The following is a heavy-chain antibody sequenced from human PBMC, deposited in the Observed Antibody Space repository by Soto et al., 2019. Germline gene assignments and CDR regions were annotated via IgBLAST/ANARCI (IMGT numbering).Heavy chain of an antibody. V-gene: IGHV1-18*01. CDR3: ARARDYCYGLGV. CDR2: ISAFNGQT. Sequence: SVEVSYKASCYTFASSGVGVMRQAPGQGLECIGWISAFNGQTNYIQKVQVRVTLTTEASTLTAYMELRSLRSDDKAVYYCARARDYCYGLGVCGKRSRVGVSS. J-gene: IGHJ6*01. CDR1: CYTFASSG.